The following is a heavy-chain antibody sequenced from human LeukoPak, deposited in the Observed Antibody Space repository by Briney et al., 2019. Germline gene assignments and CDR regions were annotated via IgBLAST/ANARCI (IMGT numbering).Heavy chain of an antibody. CDR3: ARQLTTLTYGGFDY. J-gene: IGHJ4*02. V-gene: IGHV3-30*04. CDR2: ISYDGSNK. Sequence: GGSLRLSCAASGFTFSSYAMHWVRQAPGKGLEWGAVISYDGSNKYYTDSVKGRFTISRNNSKNTLYLKLNSLRAEDTAVYYCARQLTTLTYGGFDYWGQGTLVTVSS. D-gene: IGHD4/OR15-4a*01. CDR1: GFTFSSYA.